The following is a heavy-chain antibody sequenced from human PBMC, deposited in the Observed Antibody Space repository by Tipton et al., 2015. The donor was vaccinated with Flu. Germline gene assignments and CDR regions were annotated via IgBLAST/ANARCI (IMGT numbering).Heavy chain of an antibody. Sequence: TLSLTCTVSGGSISSHYWSWIRQPPGKGLEWLAHISYSGTTDYNPSLKSRLTVSADTSKNQFSLKLTSVTATDTAIYYCASAPTMTTFFFWGQGTLVTVSS. J-gene: IGHJ4*02. CDR2: ISYSGTT. CDR1: GGSISSHY. CDR3: ASAPTMTTFFF. D-gene: IGHD4-17*01. V-gene: IGHV4-59*08.